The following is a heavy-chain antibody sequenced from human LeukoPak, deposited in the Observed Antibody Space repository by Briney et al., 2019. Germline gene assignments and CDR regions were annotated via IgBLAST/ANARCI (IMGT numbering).Heavy chain of an antibody. CDR3: AKVLLRFGELLSPFDY. Sequence: GRSLRLSCAASGFTFDDYAMHWVRQAPGKGLEWVSGISWNSGSIGYVDSVKGRFTISRDNAKNSLYLQMNSLRAEDTALYYCAKVLLRFGELLSPFDYWGQGTLVTVSS. V-gene: IGHV3-9*01. J-gene: IGHJ4*02. D-gene: IGHD3-10*01. CDR1: GFTFDDYA. CDR2: ISWNSGSI.